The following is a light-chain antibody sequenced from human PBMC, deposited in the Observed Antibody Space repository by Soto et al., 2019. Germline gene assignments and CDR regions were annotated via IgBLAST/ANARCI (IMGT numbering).Light chain of an antibody. Sequence: EIVISQSPATLSVSPGERATLSCRASQSVNNNLAWYQQTPGRAPRLLIYGVSTRATGIPARFSGSGSGTDFTLTIDGLEPEDFAVYYCQQYGYSPITFGQGTRLAI. CDR2: GVS. J-gene: IGKJ5*01. V-gene: IGKV3D-15*02. CDR3: QQYGYSPIT. CDR1: QSVNNN.